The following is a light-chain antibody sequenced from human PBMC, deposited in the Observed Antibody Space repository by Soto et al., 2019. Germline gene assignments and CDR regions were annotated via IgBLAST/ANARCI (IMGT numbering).Light chain of an antibody. Sequence: QSALTQPPSASGSPGQSVTISCTVTSSDVGGYNYVSWYQQHPGKAPKVIIYEVSKRPSGVPDRFSGSKSGSTASLTVSGLQAEDEADYYCSSYAVTNIFVFGTGTKV. CDR2: EVS. V-gene: IGLV2-8*01. J-gene: IGLJ1*01. CDR1: SSDVGGYNY. CDR3: SSYAVTNIFV.